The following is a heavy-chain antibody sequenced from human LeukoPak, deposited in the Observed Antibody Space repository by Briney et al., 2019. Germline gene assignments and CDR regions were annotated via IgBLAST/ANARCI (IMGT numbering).Heavy chain of an antibody. CDR1: GYSFTDYY. V-gene: IGHV1-2*02. J-gene: IGHJ5*02. D-gene: IGHD2-21*01. CDR2: INPNSGGT. CDR3: ARADRLHGGPYLIGP. Sequence: ASVTVSCMPSGYSFTDYYMHWVRQAPGQGLEWMGWINPNSGGTSDAQKFQGRITMTRDTSITTVYMEVSWLTSDDTAIYYCARADRLHGGPYLIGPWGQGTLATVSS.